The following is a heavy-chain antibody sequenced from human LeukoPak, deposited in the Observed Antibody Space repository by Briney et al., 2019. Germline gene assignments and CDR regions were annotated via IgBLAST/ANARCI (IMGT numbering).Heavy chain of an antibody. CDR3: ARDGHPSIFGVVTPFDY. D-gene: IGHD3-3*01. CDR2: ISSSSSTI. Sequence: PGGSLRLSCAASGFTFSSYSMNWVRQAPGKGLEWVSYISSSSSTIYYADSVKGRFTISRDNAKNSLYLQMNSLRAEDTAVYYCARDGHPSIFGVVTPFDYWGQGTLVTVSS. CDR1: GFTFSSYS. J-gene: IGHJ4*02. V-gene: IGHV3-48*01.